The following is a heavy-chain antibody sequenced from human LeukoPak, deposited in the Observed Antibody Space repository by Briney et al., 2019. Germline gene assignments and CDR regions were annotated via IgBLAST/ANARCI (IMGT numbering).Heavy chain of an antibody. CDR2: IYYSGST. CDR3: ARSGYCSGGSCYAGKPSALPR. J-gene: IGHJ4*02. V-gene: IGHV4-59*12. Sequence: SETLSLTCTVSGGSISSYYWSWIRQPPGKGLEWIGYIYYSGSTNYNPSLKSRVTISVDTSKNQFSLKLSSVTAADTAVYCCARSGYCSGGSCYAGKPSALPRWGQGTLVTVSS. CDR1: GGSISSYY. D-gene: IGHD2-15*01.